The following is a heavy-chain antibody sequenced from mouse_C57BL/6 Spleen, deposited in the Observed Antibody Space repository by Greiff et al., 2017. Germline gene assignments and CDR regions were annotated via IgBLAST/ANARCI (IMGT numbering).Heavy chain of an antibody. CDR2: IYPGDGDT. V-gene: IGHV1-80*01. J-gene: IGHJ1*03. Sequence: QVQLQQSGAELVKPGASVKISCKASGYAFSSYWMNWVKQRPGKGLEWIGQIYPGDGDTNYNGKFKGKATLTADKSSSTAYMQLSSLTSEDSALYFCARGDYGIWYFDVWGTGTTVTVSS. D-gene: IGHD1-1*01. CDR1: GYAFSSYW. CDR3: ARGDYGIWYFDV.